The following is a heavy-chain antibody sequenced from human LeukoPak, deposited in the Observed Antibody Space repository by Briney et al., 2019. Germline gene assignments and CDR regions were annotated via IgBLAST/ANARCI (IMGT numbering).Heavy chain of an antibody. V-gene: IGHV1-46*01. CDR1: GYTFTSYY. CDR2: INPSGGST. Sequence: GASVKVSCKASGYTFTSYYMHWVRQAPGQGLEWMGIINPSGGSTSYAQKLQGRVTMTTDTSTSTAYMELRSLRSDDTAVYYCARSDGKSPPSPSLDWGQGTLVTVSS. D-gene: IGHD1-14*01. J-gene: IGHJ4*02. CDR3: ARSDGKSPPSPSLD.